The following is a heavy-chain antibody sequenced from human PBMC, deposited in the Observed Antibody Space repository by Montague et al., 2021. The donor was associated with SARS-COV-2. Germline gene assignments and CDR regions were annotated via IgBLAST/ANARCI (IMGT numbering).Heavy chain of an antibody. CDR1: GGSISSSSYY. D-gene: IGHD5-12*01. V-gene: IGHV4-39*02. Sequence: SKTLSLTCTVSGGSISSSSYYWGWIRQPPGKGLEWIGSIYYSGTTYYNPSLKSRVTISVDTSKNQFSLKLSSVTAADTAVYYCARDRGLSGFYGYDPLYFYGMDVWGQGTTVVVSS. CDR3: ARDRGLSGFYGYDPLYFYGMDV. CDR2: IYYSGTT. J-gene: IGHJ6*02.